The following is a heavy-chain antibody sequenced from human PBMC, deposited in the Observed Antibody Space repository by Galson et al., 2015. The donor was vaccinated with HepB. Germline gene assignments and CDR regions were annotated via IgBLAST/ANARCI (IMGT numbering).Heavy chain of an antibody. V-gene: IGHV3-7*03. CDR2: IKEDGSEK. CDR1: GFTFSSYW. Sequence: SLRLSCAASGFTFSSYWMSWVRQAPGKGLEWVANIKEDGSEKYYVDSVKGRFTISRDNAKKSLYLQMNSLRAEDTAVYYCARPNDSNWGYYYYYGMDVWGQGTTVTVSS. CDR3: ARPNDSNWGYYYYYGMDV. D-gene: IGHD7-27*01. J-gene: IGHJ6*02.